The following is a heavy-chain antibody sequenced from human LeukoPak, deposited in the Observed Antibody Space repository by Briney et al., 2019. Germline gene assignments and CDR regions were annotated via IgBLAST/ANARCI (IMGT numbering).Heavy chain of an antibody. Sequence: GGSLRLSCAASGFSFSSYWMSWVRQAPGKGLEWVAKIKQDGSEKYYVDSAKGRFTISRDNAKNSLYLQMNSLRAEDTAVYYCAVAVAGTGDYFDYWGQGTLVTVSS. V-gene: IGHV3-7*02. J-gene: IGHJ4*02. CDR3: AVAVAGTGDYFDY. CDR2: IKQDGSEK. D-gene: IGHD6-19*01. CDR1: GFSFSSYW.